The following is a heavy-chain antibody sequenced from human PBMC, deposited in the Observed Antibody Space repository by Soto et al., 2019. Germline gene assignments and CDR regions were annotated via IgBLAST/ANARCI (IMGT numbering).Heavy chain of an antibody. CDR1: GFTYDTYP. J-gene: IGHJ4*02. V-gene: IGHV3-23*01. Sequence: EVQLLESGGGLVQPGGSLRFSCAASGFTYDTYPMSWVRQAPGKGLEWVSGISGSGETPYYADSVKGRFTISRDNSKNTLFLQMDSLRVDDTGVYYCALTRRSSLLEVAGPGFEYWGQGTLVTVS. D-gene: IGHD6-19*01. CDR3: ALTRRSSLLEVAGPGFEY. CDR2: ISGSGETP.